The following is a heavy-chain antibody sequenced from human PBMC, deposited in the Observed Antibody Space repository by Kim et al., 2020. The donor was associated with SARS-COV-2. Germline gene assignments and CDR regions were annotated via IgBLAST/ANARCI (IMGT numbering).Heavy chain of an antibody. Sequence: GRSLRLSRAASGFTFSSYAMHWVRQAPGKGLEWVAVISYDGSNKYYADSVKGRFTISRDNSKNTLYLQMNSLRAEDTAVYYCARGLGELSPSGYWGQGTLVTVSS. V-gene: IGHV3-30*04. CDR2: ISYDGSNK. CDR1: GFTFSSYA. CDR3: ARGLGELSPSGY. D-gene: IGHD3-16*02. J-gene: IGHJ4*02.